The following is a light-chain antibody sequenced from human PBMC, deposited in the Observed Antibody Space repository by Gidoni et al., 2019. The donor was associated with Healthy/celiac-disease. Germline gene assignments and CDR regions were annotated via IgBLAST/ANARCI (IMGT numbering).Light chain of an antibody. V-gene: IGKV1-8*01. J-gene: IGKJ4*01. CDR1: PGISSY. CDR2: AAS. CDR3: QQYYSYSGLT. Sequence: AIRITQSPSSLSASTGDRVTITCRARPGISSYLAWYQQKPGKAPKLLIYAASTLQSGVPSRFSGSGSGTDFTLTISCLQSEDFATYYSQQYYSYSGLTFGGGTKVEIK.